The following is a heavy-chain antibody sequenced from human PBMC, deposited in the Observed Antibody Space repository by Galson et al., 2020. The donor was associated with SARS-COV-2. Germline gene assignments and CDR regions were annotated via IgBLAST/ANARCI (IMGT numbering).Heavy chain of an antibody. J-gene: IGHJ4*02. V-gene: IGHV4-61*08. CDR1: GGSVSSGGYY. Sequence: ASETLSLTCTVSGGSVSSGGYYWTWIRQPPGKGLEWIGYIYYSGSTKYNPPLMSRVTISVDTSKNQFSLKLSSVTAADTAVYYCASHPWSRGGGTADYWGQGALVTVSS. CDR2: IYYSGST. CDR3: ASHPWSRGGGTADY. D-gene: IGHD2-21*02.